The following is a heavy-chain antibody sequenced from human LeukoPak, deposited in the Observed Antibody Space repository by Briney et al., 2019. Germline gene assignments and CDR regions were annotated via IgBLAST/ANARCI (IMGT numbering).Heavy chain of an antibody. CDR2: INPNSGGT. CDR1: GYTFTVYY. CDR3: ARASITMIVVAVGSFDP. D-gene: IGHD3-22*01. V-gene: IGHV1-2*02. J-gene: IGHJ5*02. Sequence: ASVKVSFKASGYTFTVYYMHWVRQAPGQGLEWMGWINPNSGGTNYAQKFQVRVTMTRDTSISTAYMELSRLRSDDTAVYYCARASITMIVVAVGSFDPWGQGTLVTVSS.